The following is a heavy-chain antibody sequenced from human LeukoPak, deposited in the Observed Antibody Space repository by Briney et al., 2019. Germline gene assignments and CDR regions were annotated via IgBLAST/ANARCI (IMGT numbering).Heavy chain of an antibody. CDR2: ISPTGGTT. V-gene: IGHV3-74*01. CDR1: GFSFSGHW. J-gene: IGHJ4*02. D-gene: IGHD6-6*01. Sequence: PGGSLRLSCIASGFSFSGHWMHWARQLPGKGLVWVSRISPTGGTTSYADSVKGRFTVSRDNAKNTLYLQVNNLRAEDTAVYYCARGPNSNWSGLDFWGQGTLLTVSS. CDR3: ARGPNSNWSGLDF.